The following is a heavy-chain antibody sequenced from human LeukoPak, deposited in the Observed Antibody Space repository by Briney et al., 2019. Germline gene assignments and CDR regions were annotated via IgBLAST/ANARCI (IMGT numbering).Heavy chain of an antibody. D-gene: IGHD3-10*01. CDR1: GFTFSDYY. V-gene: IGHV3-11*05. J-gene: IGHJ6*02. CDR3: ARVGTQTLHGTDV. CDR2: ISSSSSYT. Sequence: GGSLRLSCAASGFTFSDYYMSWIRQAPGKGLEWVSYISSSSSYTNYADSVKGRFTISRDNAKNSLYLQMNSLRAEDTAVYYCARVGTQTLHGTDVWGQGTTVTVSS.